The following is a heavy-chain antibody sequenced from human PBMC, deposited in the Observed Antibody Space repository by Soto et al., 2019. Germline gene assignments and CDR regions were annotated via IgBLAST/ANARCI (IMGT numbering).Heavy chain of an antibody. J-gene: IGHJ5*02. CDR3: ARGRMLDSSGYGNWFDP. Sequence: SETLSLTCAVYGGSFSGYYWSWIRQPPGKGLEWIGEINHSGSTNYNPSLKSRVTISVDTSKNQFSLKLSSVTAADTAVYYCARGRMLDSSGYGNWFDPWGQGTLVTVSS. CDR2: INHSGST. D-gene: IGHD3-22*01. CDR1: GGSFSGYY. V-gene: IGHV4-34*01.